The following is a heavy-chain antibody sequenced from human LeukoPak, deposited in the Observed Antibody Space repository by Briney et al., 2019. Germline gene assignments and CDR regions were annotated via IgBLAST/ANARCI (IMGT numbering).Heavy chain of an antibody. V-gene: IGHV3-23*01. D-gene: IGHD3-22*01. CDR1: GFTFSSYA. CDR3: VKDLARYYDTSGYEYFDY. J-gene: IGHJ4*02. Sequence: GGSLRLSCVASGFTFSSYAMSWVRQAPGEGLGWVSIIGTNVDRTFYADFVKGRFTISRDNSKNTLYLHMNSLRVEDTAVYYWVKDLARYYDTSGYEYFDYWGQGTLVSVSS. CDR2: IGTNVDRT.